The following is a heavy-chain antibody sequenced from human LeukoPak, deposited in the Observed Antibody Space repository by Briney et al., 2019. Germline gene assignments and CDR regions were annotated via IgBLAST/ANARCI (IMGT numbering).Heavy chain of an antibody. J-gene: IGHJ6*02. CDR3: ARESGYDRHSYYYYGMDV. D-gene: IGHD5-12*01. CDR2: IISTSSYI. V-gene: IGHV3-21*01. Sequence: GGSLRLSCAASGFTFSSYSINWVRQAPGKGLEWVSSIISTSSYIYYADSVKGRFTISRDNAKNSLYLQMNSLRAEDTAVYYCARESGYDRHSYYYYGMDVWGQGTTVTVSS. CDR1: GFTFSSYS.